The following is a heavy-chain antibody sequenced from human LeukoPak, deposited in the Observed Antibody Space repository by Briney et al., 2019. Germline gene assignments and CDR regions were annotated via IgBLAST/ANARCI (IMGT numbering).Heavy chain of an antibody. CDR1: GFTFRDYT. D-gene: IGHD3-9*01. V-gene: IGHV3-21*01. Sequence: GGSLRLSCAASGFTFRDYTLNWVRQAPGKGLEWVSSITASSTAIYSADSVKGRFTISRDNAKNFLYLQMNSLRAEDTAVYYCARTYYDILTGYNPYFDYWGQGILVTVSS. J-gene: IGHJ4*02. CDR2: ITASSTAI. CDR3: ARTYYDILTGYNPYFDY.